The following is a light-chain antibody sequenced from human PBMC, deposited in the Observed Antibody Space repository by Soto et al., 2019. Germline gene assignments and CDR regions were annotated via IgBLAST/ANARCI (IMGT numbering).Light chain of an antibody. Sequence: QSVLTQPPSASGSPGQSVTISCTGTSSDVGGYNFVSWYQQHPGKAPKLMIHDVNKRPSGVPDRFTGSKSGNTASLTVSGLQAEDEADYYCNSHAGANYAFVFGSGTKVTVL. CDR2: DVN. CDR3: NSHAGANYAFV. J-gene: IGLJ1*01. CDR1: SSDVGGYNF. V-gene: IGLV2-8*01.